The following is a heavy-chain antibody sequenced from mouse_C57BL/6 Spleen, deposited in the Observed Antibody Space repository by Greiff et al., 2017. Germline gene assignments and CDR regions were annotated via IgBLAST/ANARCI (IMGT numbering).Heavy chain of an antibody. CDR1: GFTFSDYG. CDR3: ARDDGYDYAMDY. J-gene: IGHJ4*01. CDR2: ISSGSSTI. Sequence: EVQLQESGGGLVKPGGSLKLSCAASGFTFSDYGMHWVRQAPEKGLEWVAYISSGSSTIYYADTVKGRFTISRDNAKNTLFLQMTSLRSEDTAMYYCARDDGYDYAMDYWGQGTSVTVSS. V-gene: IGHV5-17*01. D-gene: IGHD2-3*01.